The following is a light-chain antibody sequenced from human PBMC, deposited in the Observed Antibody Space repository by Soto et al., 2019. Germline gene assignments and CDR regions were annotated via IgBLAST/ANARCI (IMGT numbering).Light chain of an antibody. CDR1: QSISSW. J-gene: IGKJ1*01. CDR2: KAS. Sequence: DIQMTQSPSTLSASVGDRVTNNCRASQSISSWLAWYQQKPGKAPKLLIYKASTLQSGVPSRFSGSGSGTEFTLAISSLQPDDSATYYCQQYNDNWTFGQGTKVDIK. V-gene: IGKV1-5*03. CDR3: QQYNDNWT.